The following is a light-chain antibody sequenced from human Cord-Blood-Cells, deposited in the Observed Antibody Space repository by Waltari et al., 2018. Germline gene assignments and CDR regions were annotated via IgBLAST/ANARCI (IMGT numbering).Light chain of an antibody. V-gene: IGLV2-23*02. CDR1: SSDVGGYNY. Sequence: QSALTQPASVSGSPGQSITISCTGTSSDVGGYNYVSWYQQHPGKAPKLMIYEVSNRPSGVSNRFSGSKSGNTASLTISGLRAEDEADYYCCSYAGSSTYVVFGGGTKLTVL. CDR2: EVS. J-gene: IGLJ2*01. CDR3: CSYAGSSTYVV.